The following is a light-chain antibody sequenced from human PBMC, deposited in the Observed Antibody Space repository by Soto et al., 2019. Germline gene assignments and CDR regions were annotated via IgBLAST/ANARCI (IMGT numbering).Light chain of an antibody. CDR3: CSYPGSNNLI. V-gene: IGLV2-8*01. Sequence: QSVLTQPPSASGSPGQSVTISCTGTSSDIGAYNYVSWYQQYPGKAPKLMIFEVSKRPSGVPDRFSGSKSGNTASLTVSGLQAEDEADYYCCSYPGSNNLIFGTGTKLTVL. CDR1: SSDIGAYNY. CDR2: EVS. J-gene: IGLJ1*01.